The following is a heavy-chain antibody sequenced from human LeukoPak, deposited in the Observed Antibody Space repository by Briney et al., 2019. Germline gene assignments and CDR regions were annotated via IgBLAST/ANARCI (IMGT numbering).Heavy chain of an antibody. J-gene: IGHJ4*02. D-gene: IGHD6-13*01. CDR2: IRNKAYGGTT. Sequence: GGSLRLSCTTSGFTFGDYALTWVRQAPGRGLEWVGFIRNKAYGGTTEYAASVEGRFTISRDDSKSIAFLQMNSLTTEDTAVYYCTRQYSSSWVIDYWGQGTLVTVSS. V-gene: IGHV3-49*04. CDR3: TRQYSSSWVIDY. CDR1: GFTFGDYA.